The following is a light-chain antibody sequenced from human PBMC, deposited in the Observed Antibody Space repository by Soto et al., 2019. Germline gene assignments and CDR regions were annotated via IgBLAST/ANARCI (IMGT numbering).Light chain of an antibody. J-gene: IGLJ1*01. CDR3: NSYTSRSNFDV. V-gene: IGLV2-14*01. Sequence: QSALTQPPSASGAPGQRVTISSSGSRSNIGSNAVSWYQQLPGKAPKLIIYEVSNRPSGVSNRFSGSKSGNTASLTISGLQAEDEADYYCNSYTSRSNFDVFGTGTKVTV. CDR1: RSNIGSNA. CDR2: EVS.